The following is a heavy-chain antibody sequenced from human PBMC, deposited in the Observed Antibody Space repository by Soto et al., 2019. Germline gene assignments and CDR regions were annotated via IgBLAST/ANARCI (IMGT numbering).Heavy chain of an antibody. CDR1: GFTFSSFS. V-gene: IGHV3-48*02. Sequence: EVELVESGGGLVQPGGSLRLSCVASGFTFSSFSMNWVRQAPGKGLEWVSYFSSSTSIYYADSVKGRFTISRDNAKNSLYLQMNSLRDEDKAVYYCARSDYKLDYWGQGTLVTVSS. CDR2: FSSSTSI. J-gene: IGHJ4*02. D-gene: IGHD4-4*01. CDR3: ARSDYKLDY.